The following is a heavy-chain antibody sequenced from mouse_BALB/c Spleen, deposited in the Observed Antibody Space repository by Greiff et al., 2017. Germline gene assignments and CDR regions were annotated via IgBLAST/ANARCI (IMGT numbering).Heavy chain of an antibody. D-gene: IGHD2-14*01. V-gene: IGHV3-6*02. CDR3: ARVTYYRYLYAMDY. J-gene: IGHJ4*01. Sequence: EVQLQQSGPGLVKPSQSLSLTCSVTGYSITSGYYWNWIRQFPGNKLEWMGYISYDGSNNYNPSLKNRISITRDTSKNQFFLKLNSVTTEDTATYYCARVTYYRYLYAMDYWGQGTSVTVSS. CDR1: GYSITSGYY. CDR2: ISYDGSN.